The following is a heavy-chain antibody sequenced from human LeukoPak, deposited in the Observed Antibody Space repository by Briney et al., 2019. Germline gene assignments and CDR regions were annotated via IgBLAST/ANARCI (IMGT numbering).Heavy chain of an antibody. Sequence: GGSLRLSCAASGFTFSSYAMHWVRQAPGKGLEWVAVISYDGSNKYYADSVKGRFTISRDNSKNTLYLQMNSLRAEDTAVYYCARSYYSSGYYSLIIGYWGQGTLVTVSS. CDR2: ISYDGSNK. CDR3: ARSYYSSGYYSLIIGY. D-gene: IGHD3-22*01. CDR1: GFTFSSYA. J-gene: IGHJ4*02. V-gene: IGHV3-30-3*01.